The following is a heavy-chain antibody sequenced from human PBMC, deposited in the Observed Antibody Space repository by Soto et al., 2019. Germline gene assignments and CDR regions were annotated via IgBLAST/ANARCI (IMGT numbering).Heavy chain of an antibody. J-gene: IGHJ3*02. D-gene: IGHD5-18*01. CDR2: IWYDESNK. V-gene: IGHV3-33*01. CDR1: GFTFSSYG. Sequence: QVQLVESGGGVVQPGRSLRLSCAASGFTFSSYGMHWVRQAPGKGLEWVAVIWYDESNKYYADSVKGRFTISRDNSKNTLYQQMNSLRAEDTAVYYCAREALVDTAMDTTGVDAFDIWGQGTMVTVSS. CDR3: AREALVDTAMDTTGVDAFDI.